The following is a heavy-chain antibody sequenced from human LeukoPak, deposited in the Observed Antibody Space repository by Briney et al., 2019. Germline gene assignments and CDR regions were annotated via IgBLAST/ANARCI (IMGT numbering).Heavy chain of an antibody. Sequence: ASVKVSCKASGGIFSSYAISWVRQAPGQGLEWMGRIIPILGIANYAQKFQGRVTITADRSTSTAYMELSSLRSEDTAVYYCARGSGYDSYYFDYWGQGTLVTVSS. CDR2: IIPILGIA. CDR1: GGIFSSYA. CDR3: ARGSGYDSYYFDY. D-gene: IGHD5-12*01. J-gene: IGHJ4*02. V-gene: IGHV1-69*04.